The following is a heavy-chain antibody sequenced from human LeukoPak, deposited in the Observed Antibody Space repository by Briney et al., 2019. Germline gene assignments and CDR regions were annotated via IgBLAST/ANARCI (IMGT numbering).Heavy chain of an antibody. D-gene: IGHD4-17*01. CDR1: GGTFSSYA. CDR2: IIPIFGTA. J-gene: IGHJ4*02. V-gene: IGHV1-69*05. CDR3: ATDTTPQKSDGDYVPSPVDY. Sequence: SVKVSCKASGGTFSSYAISWVRQAPGQGLEWMGGIIPIFGTANYAQKFQGRVTNTTGQSTSTAYMELNSLRSEDTAVYYCATDTTPQKSDGDYVPSPVDYWGQGTLVTVSS.